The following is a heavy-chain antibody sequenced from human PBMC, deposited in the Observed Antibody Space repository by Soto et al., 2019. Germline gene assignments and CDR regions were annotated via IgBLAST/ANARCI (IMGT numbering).Heavy chain of an antibody. CDR3: AKGVGLLEWLLDFDY. Sequence: GGSLRLSCAASGFTFSSYAMSWVRQAPGKGLEWVSAISGSGGSTYYADSVKGRFTISRDNSKNTLYLQMNSLRAEDTAVYYCAKGVGLLEWLLDFDYWGQGTLVTVSS. D-gene: IGHD3-3*01. J-gene: IGHJ4*02. CDR1: GFTFSSYA. V-gene: IGHV3-23*01. CDR2: ISGSGGST.